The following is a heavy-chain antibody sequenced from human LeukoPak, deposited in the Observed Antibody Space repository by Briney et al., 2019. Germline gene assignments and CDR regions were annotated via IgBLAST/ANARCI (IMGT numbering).Heavy chain of an antibody. V-gene: IGHV4-34*01. J-gene: IGHJ5*02. CDR1: GGSFSGNY. CDR3: ARGLNYDILTANPFTAWFDP. CDR2: IIHSGRT. Sequence: SETLSLTCAVYGGSFSGNYWSWIRQSPGKGLEWIGEIIHSGRTNYNPSLESRVTISVDTSKNQFSLKLISVTAADTAVYYCARGLNYDILTANPFTAWFDPWGQGTLVAVSS. D-gene: IGHD3-9*01.